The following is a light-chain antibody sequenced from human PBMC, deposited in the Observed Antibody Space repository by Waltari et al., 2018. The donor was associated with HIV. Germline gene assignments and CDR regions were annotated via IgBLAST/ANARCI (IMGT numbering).Light chain of an antibody. V-gene: IGLV2-8*01. CDR1: SSDIGAYDS. CDR2: EVT. CDR3: SSYGDSLRVL. J-gene: IGLJ3*02. Sequence: QSALTQPPSASGSLGQSVTISCPGPSSDIGAYDSVSWFQQHPRSAPKLLLYEVTRRPSTVSARFSGSRSGSTAFLTVAGLQPDDEATYFCSSYGDSLRVLFGGGTNVTVL.